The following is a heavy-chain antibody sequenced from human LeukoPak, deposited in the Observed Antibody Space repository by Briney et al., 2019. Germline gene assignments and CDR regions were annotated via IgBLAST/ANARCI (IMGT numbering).Heavy chain of an antibody. J-gene: IGHJ3*02. Sequence: SETLSLTCTVSGGSISSYYWTWIRQPAGKGLEWIGRIYTTGSTNYNPSLNSRVTMSVDTSKNQFSLKLSSVTAADTAVYYCAREGQSLHDAFDIWGQGTMVTVSS. CDR2: IYTTGST. CDR3: AREGQSLHDAFDI. CDR1: GGSISSYY. V-gene: IGHV4-4*07.